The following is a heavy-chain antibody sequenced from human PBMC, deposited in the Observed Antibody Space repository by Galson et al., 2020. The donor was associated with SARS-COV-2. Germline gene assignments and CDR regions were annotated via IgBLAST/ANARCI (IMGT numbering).Heavy chain of an antibody. CDR1: GFTVSSHY. CDR2: LHSGGGT. J-gene: IGHJ3*02. Sequence: GGPLSLSCAASGFTVSSHYMSWVRPAPGKGLEWVSVLHSGGGTYYADSVKGRFTISRHNSKNTLYLQMNSLRAEDTAMYYCARDLLNAFDIWGQGTMVTVSS. V-gene: IGHV3-53*04. CDR3: ARDLLNAFDI.